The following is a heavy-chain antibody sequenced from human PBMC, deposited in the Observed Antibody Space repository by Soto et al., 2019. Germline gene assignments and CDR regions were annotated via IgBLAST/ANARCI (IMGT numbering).Heavy chain of an antibody. Sequence: QVQLQESGPGLVKPSETLSLTCTVSGGSISSYYWSWIRQPPGKGLEWIGYIYYSRSTNYNPSLKGRVTISVDTSKNQFSLKLSSVTAADTGVYYCAGVKLGSGRYYTFRYWGQGTLVTVSS. J-gene: IGHJ4*02. D-gene: IGHD3-10*01. CDR3: AGVKLGSGRYYTFRY. V-gene: IGHV4-59*01. CDR1: GGSISSYY. CDR2: IYYSRST.